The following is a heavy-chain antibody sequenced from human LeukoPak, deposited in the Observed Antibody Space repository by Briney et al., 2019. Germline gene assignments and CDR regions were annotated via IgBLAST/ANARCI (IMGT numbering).Heavy chain of an antibody. Sequence: PSETLSLTCTVSGGSISSSSYYWGWIRQPPGKGLEWIGSIYYSGSTYYSPSLKSRVTISVDTSKNQFSLKLSSVTAADTAVYYCARHSADSSGYYRPDLDYWGQGTLVTVSS. CDR2: IYYSGST. CDR3: ARHSADSSGYYRPDLDY. J-gene: IGHJ4*02. CDR1: GGSISSSSYY. D-gene: IGHD3-22*01. V-gene: IGHV4-39*01.